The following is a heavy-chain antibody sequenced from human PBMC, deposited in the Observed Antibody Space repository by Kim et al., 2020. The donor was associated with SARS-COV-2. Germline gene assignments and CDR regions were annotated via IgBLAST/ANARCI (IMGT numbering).Heavy chain of an antibody. J-gene: IGHJ4*02. D-gene: IGHD3-10*01. CDR2: GMT. Sequence: GMTYYADSVKGRFTISRDNSKNTLYLQMNSLRAEDTAVYYCAKETGSGFDYWAREPWSPSPQ. CDR3: AKETGSGFDY. V-gene: IGHV3-23*01.